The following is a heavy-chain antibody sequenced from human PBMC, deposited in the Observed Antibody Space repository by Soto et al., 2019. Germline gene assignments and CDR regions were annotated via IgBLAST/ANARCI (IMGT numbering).Heavy chain of an antibody. CDR1: GGSISSGCYY. V-gene: IGHV4-31*03. CDR2: IYYSGST. CDR3: ARGHDYGDS. Sequence: SETLSLTCTVSGGSISSGCYYWSWIRQHPGKGLEWIGYIYYSGSTYYNPSLKSRVTISVDTSKTQFPLKLSSVTAADTAVYYCARGHDYGDSWGQGTLVTVSS. J-gene: IGHJ4*02.